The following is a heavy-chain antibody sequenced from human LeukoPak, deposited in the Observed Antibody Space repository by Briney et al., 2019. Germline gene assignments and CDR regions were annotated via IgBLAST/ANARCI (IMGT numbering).Heavy chain of an antibody. V-gene: IGHV1-69*05. Sequence: SVEVSCKASGGTFRSKAINWVRQAPGQGLEWMGGITPLLNTSIYAQKFRGRVTIITDESATTADMELNSLRSEDTAVYFCARGFSSSWSYFENWGQGTLVTVSS. D-gene: IGHD6-13*01. CDR3: ARGFSSSWSYFEN. CDR1: GGTFRSKA. CDR2: ITPLLNTS. J-gene: IGHJ4*02.